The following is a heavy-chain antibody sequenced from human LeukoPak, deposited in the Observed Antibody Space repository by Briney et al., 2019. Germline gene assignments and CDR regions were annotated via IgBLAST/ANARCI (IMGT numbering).Heavy chain of an antibody. CDR1: GGSSSSYY. Sequence: PSENLSLTCTVSGGSSSSYYWSWIRQPPGKGLEWIGYIYYSGSTNYNPSLKSRVTISVDTSKNQFSLKLSSVTAADTAVYYCARSCGDYYFDYWGQGTLVTVSS. CDR3: ARSCGDYYFDY. J-gene: IGHJ4*02. V-gene: IGHV4-59*01. CDR2: IYYSGST. D-gene: IGHD4-17*01.